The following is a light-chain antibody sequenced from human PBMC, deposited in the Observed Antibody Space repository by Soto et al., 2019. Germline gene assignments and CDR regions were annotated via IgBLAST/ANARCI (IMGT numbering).Light chain of an antibody. CDR3: QQSYSNPT. Sequence: DVQLNQSPSSLSVSVGDSVTVTCRASQNIITYLHWYHQKPGEAPTLLINAASTLQSGVPSRFSGSGSGTDFTLTINSLQPEDVGTYYCQQSYSNPTFGQGTTVELK. J-gene: IGKJ1*01. V-gene: IGKV1-39*01. CDR2: AAS. CDR1: QNIITY.